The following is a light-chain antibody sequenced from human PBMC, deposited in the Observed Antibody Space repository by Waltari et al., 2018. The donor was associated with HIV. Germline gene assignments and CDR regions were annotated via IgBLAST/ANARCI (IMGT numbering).Light chain of an antibody. Sequence: QSALTQPASVSGSPGQSITISCTGSSSDVGGYHYVSWYQQHPGKAPRLMIYDVSTRPTGVSVRVSGSKSGDTASLTISGLQAEDEADYYCASYTSTSVWVFGGGTRLTVL. V-gene: IGLV2-14*03. CDR2: DVS. CDR3: ASYTSTSVWV. CDR1: SSDVGGYHY. J-gene: IGLJ3*02.